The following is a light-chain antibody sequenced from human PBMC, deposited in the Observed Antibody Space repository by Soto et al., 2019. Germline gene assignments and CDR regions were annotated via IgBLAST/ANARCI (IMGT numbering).Light chain of an antibody. CDR3: LLSYSGARL. CDR1: TGTVTSGHY. Sequence: QAVVTQEPSLTVSPGGTVTLTCGSSTGTVTSGHYPYWFQQKPGQAPRTLIYDTSKKHFWTPARFSGSLLGGKAALTLSGAQPEDEADYYCLLSYSGARLFGGGTKLTVL. V-gene: IGLV7-46*01. J-gene: IGLJ3*02. CDR2: DTS.